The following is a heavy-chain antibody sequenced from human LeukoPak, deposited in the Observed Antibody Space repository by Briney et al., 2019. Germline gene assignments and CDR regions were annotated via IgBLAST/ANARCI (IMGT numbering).Heavy chain of an antibody. CDR1: GFTFSSFD. Sequence: GGSLRLSCAASGFTFSSFDMHWVRQATGKGLEWVSGIDTAGDPYYSGPVEGRFTISRENAKRSLYLEMNSLTAGATAVYYCVRENRGYYYGMDVWGQGTTVTVSS. CDR3: VRENRGYYYGMDV. D-gene: IGHD2/OR15-2a*01. V-gene: IGHV3-13*05. J-gene: IGHJ6*02. CDR2: IDTAGDP.